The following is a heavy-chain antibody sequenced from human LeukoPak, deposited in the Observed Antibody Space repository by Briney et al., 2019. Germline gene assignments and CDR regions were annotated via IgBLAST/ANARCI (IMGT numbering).Heavy chain of an antibody. CDR1: GFTFSSYT. CDR2: ISYDGSNK. J-gene: IGHJ4*02. CDR3: ARESIDY. V-gene: IGHV3-30-3*01. Sequence: GGSLRLSCAASGFTFSSYTMHWVRQAPGKGLEWVAVISYDGSNKYYADSVKGRFTISRDNSKNTLYLQMNSLRAEDTAVYYCARESIDYWGQGTLVTVSS.